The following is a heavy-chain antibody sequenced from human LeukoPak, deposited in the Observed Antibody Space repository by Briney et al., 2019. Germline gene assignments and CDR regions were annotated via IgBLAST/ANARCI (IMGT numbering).Heavy chain of an antibody. CDR1: GASISSYY. V-gene: IGHV4-59*07. CDR2: ISHSGST. CDR3: VRLQPNTGDWAFDI. J-gene: IGHJ3*02. D-gene: IGHD2-21*02. Sequence: TDTLSLTCRDPGASISSYYLSWIRQPPGEGLDWIGYISHSGSTKDNPSLKSRVTISVDTSKNQLPLKLRSVTAADTAVYHCVRLQPNTGDWAFDIWGQGTMVSVSS.